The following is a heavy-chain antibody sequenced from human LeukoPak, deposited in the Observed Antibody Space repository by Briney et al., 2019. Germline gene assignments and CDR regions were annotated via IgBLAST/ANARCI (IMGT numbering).Heavy chain of an antibody. CDR1: GASISSYY. V-gene: IGHV4-59*01. J-gene: IGHJ2*01. Sequence: SETLSLTCTVSGASISSYYWSWIRQPPGKGLEWIAYIYYSGTTNYNPSLKSRATISVDRSKNQLSLQLSSVTAADTAVYYCATLGDFDLWGRGTLVTVSS. CDR2: IYYSGTT. D-gene: IGHD3-16*01. CDR3: ATLGDFDL.